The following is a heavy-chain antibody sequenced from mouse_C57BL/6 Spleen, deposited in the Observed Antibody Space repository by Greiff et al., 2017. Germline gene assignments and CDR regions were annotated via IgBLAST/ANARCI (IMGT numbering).Heavy chain of an antibody. CDR1: GYSITSGYY. CDR2: ISYDGSN. V-gene: IGHV3-6*01. Sequence: EVKLQESGPGLVKPSQSLSLTCSVTGYSITSGYYWNWIRQFPGNKLEWMGYISYDGSNNYNPSLKNRISITRDTSKNQFFLKLKSVTTEDTATYYCARELGRGYWGQGTTLTVSS. D-gene: IGHD4-1*01. CDR3: ARELGRGY. J-gene: IGHJ2*01.